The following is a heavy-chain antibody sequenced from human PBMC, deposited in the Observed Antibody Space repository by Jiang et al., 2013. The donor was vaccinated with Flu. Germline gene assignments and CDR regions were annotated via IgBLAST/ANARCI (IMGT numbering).Heavy chain of an antibody. CDR1: CGSISSSSYY. Sequence: PGLVKPSETLSLTCTVSCGSISSSSYYWGWIRQPPGRGLEWIGSIYYSGSTYYNPSLKSRVTISVDTSKNQFSLKLSSVTAADTAVYYCARRIVGATTGFDYWGQGTLVTVSS. V-gene: IGHV4-39*01. D-gene: IGHD1-26*01. J-gene: IGHJ4*02. CDR2: IYYSGST. CDR3: ARRIVGATTGFDY.